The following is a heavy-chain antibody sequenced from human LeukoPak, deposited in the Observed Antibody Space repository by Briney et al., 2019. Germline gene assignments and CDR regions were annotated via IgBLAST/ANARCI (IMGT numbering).Heavy chain of an antibody. V-gene: IGHV1-2*02. J-gene: IGHJ3*02. CDR3: ARPPIVVVINDAFDI. D-gene: IGHD3-22*01. Sequence: GASVKVSCKASGYTFTGYYMHWVRRAPGQGLEWMGWINPNSGGTNYAQKFQGRVTMTRDTSISTAYMELSRLRSDDTAVYYCARPPIVVVINDAFDIWGQGTMVTVSS. CDR1: GYTFTGYY. CDR2: INPNSGGT.